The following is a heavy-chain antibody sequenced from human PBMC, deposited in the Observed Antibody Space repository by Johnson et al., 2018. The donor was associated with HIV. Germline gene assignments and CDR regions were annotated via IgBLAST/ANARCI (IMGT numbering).Heavy chain of an antibody. J-gene: IGHJ3*02. CDR2: IKQDGSEK. CDR3: ARGDYNFWSGYYAFDI. D-gene: IGHD3-3*01. Sequence: VQLLESGGGLVQPGGSLRLSCAASGFTFSRFWMNWVRQAPGKGLEWVANIKQDGSEKYYVDSVKGRFTISRDNAKNSLYLQMNSLRVEDTAVYYCARGDYNFWSGYYAFDIWGQGTMVIVSS. V-gene: IGHV3-7*04. CDR1: GFTFSRFW.